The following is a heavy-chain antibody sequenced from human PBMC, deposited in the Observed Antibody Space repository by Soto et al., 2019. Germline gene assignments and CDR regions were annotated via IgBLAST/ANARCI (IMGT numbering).Heavy chain of an antibody. V-gene: IGHV3-33*01. CDR3: ARDPQPLLRFPDY. CDR1: GFTFSSYG. CDR2: IWYDGSNK. D-gene: IGHD3-3*01. Sequence: PGGSLRLSCAASGFTFSSYGMHWVRQAPGKGLEWVAVIWYDGSNKYYADSVKGRFTISRDNSKNTLYLQMNSLRAEDTAVYYCARDPQPLLRFPDYWGQGTLVTVSS. J-gene: IGHJ4*02.